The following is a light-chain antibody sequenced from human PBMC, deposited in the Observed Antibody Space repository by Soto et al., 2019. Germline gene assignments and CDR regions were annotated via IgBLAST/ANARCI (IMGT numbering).Light chain of an antibody. CDR2: GAS. J-gene: IGKJ2*01. Sequence: EIVMTQSPATLSVSPGERATVSCRASQTVSSNLAWYQQKPGQAPRLLIHGASTRATGVPARFSGSGSGTEFTLTISSPQSEDFAVYYCQQYHNWPPQYTFGQGTKLQMK. CDR3: QQYHNWPPQYT. CDR1: QTVSSN. V-gene: IGKV3-15*01.